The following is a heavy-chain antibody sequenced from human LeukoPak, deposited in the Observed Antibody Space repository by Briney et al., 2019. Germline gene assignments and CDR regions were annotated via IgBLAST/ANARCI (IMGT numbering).Heavy chain of an antibody. Sequence: SETLSLTCAVYGGSFSGYSWSWIRQPPGKGLEWIGEINHSGSSNYNPSLKSRVTISVDKSKKQFSLKLSSVTAADTAVYYCARVSYYDSSSNRGAFHYWGQGTLVTVSS. D-gene: IGHD3-22*01. CDR1: GGSFSGYS. CDR3: ARVSYYDSSSNRGAFHY. CDR2: INHSGSS. J-gene: IGHJ4*02. V-gene: IGHV4-34*01.